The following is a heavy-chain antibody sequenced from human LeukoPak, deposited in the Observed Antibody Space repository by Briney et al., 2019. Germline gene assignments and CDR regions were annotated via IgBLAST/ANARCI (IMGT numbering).Heavy chain of an antibody. CDR1: GFTSSSYW. Sequence: GGSLRLSCLASGFTSSSYWMHWVRQAPGKGLVWVSRINSDGSSTNYADSVKGRFTISRDNAKNTLYLQVNSLRAEDTAVYYCARGGATTWYWGQGTLVTVSS. J-gene: IGHJ4*02. CDR2: INSDGSST. V-gene: IGHV3-74*01. CDR3: ARGGATTWY. D-gene: IGHD1-26*01.